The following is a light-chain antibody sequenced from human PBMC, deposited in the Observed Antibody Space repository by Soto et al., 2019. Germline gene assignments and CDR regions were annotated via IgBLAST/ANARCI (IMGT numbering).Light chain of an antibody. J-gene: IGKJ1*01. CDR1: QSVSID. CDR3: QQYNKWPLT. V-gene: IGKV3-15*01. CDR2: GAS. Sequence: EILMVQAPSTLSVSHVEKANLSCKASQSVSIDVAWYQQTPGQAPRLLIYGASTRATGIPVTFSGSASGTEFTLSISRLQSEDYTVYYCQQYNKWPLTFGQGTKVAIK.